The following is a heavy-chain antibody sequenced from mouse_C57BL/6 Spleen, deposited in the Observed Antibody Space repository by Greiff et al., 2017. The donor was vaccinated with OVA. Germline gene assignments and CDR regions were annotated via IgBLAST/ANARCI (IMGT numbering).Heavy chain of an antibody. CDR2: IDPSDSYT. J-gene: IGHJ2*01. V-gene: IGHV1-59*01. CDR3: ARESLITTVVAKNYFDY. Sequence: VQLQQPGAELVRPGPSVKLSCKASGYTFTSYWMHWVKQRPGQGLEWIGVIDPSDSYTNYNQKFKGKATLTVDTSSSTAYMQLSSLTSEDSAVYYCARESLITTVVAKNYFDYWGQGTTLTVSS. CDR1: GYTFTSYW. D-gene: IGHD1-1*01.